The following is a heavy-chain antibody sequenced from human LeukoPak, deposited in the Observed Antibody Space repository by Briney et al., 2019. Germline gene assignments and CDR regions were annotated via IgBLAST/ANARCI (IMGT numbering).Heavy chain of an antibody. CDR3: ARGTGPAAQLTYYYYYYMDV. CDR2: IYTSGST. Sequence: PSETLSLTCTVSGGSIDSDTYYWGWIRQPAGKGLEWIGRIYTSGSTNYNPSLKSRVTISVGTSKNQFSLKLSSVTAADTAVYYCARGTGPAAQLTYYYYYYMDVWGKGTTVTVSS. V-gene: IGHV4-61*02. D-gene: IGHD2-2*01. J-gene: IGHJ6*03. CDR1: GGSIDSDTYY.